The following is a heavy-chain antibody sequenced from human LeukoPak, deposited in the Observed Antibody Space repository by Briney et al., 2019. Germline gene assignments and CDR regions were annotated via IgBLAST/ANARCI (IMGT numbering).Heavy chain of an antibody. D-gene: IGHD3-10*02. V-gene: IGHV3-48*03. CDR1: GFTFSSYE. CDR2: ISTRGSTE. Sequence: GGSLRLSCAASGFTFSSYEMNRVRQAPGKGLEWVSYISTRGSTEYYADSVKGRFTISRDNAKNSLYLQMNSLRAEDTAVYYCAELGITMIGGVWGKGTTVTISS. J-gene: IGHJ6*04. CDR3: AELGITMIGGV.